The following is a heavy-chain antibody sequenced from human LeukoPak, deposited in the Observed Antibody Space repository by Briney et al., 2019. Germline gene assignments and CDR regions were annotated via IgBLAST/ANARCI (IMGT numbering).Heavy chain of an antibody. D-gene: IGHD3-22*01. V-gene: IGHV3-11*04. CDR3: ARDYYYDSSGYYPSPAFDY. CDR1: GFTFSDYY. CDR2: ISSSGSTI. J-gene: IGHJ4*02. Sequence: GGSLRLSCAASGFTFSDYYMSWIRQAPGNGLEWVSYISSSGSTIYYADSVKGRFTISRDNAKNSLYLQMNSLRAEDTAVYYCARDYYYDSSGYYPSPAFDYWGQGTLVTVSS.